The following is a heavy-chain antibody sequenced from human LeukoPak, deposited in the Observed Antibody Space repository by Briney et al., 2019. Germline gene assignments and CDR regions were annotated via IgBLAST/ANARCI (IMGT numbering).Heavy chain of an antibody. D-gene: IGHD1-14*01. CDR2: ISYDGSNK. V-gene: IGHV3-30*03. Sequence: SLRLSCAASGFTFSSFAMHWVRQAPGKGLEWVAVISYDGSNKYYADSVKGRFTISRDNSKNTLYLQMNSLRAEDTAMYYCARDRSGIYDAFDIWGQGTMVTVSS. CDR3: ARDRSGIYDAFDI. J-gene: IGHJ3*02. CDR1: GFTFSSFA.